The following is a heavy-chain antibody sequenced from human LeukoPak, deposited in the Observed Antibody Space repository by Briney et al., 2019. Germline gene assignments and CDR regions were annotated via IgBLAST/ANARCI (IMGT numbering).Heavy chain of an antibody. D-gene: IGHD3-22*01. CDR3: ARDPDSSGYFPHFDY. Sequence: GGSLRLSCAASGFTFSSYWMSWVRQAPGKGLEWVANIKQDGSEKYYVDSVKGRFTISRDNAKNSLYLQMNSLRAEDTAVYYCARDPDSSGYFPHFDYWGQGTLVTVSS. CDR2: IKQDGSEK. J-gene: IGHJ4*02. CDR1: GFTFSSYW. V-gene: IGHV3-7*01.